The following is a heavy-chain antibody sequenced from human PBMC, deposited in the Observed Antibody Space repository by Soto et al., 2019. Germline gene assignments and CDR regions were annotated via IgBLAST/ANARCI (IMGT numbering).Heavy chain of an antibody. V-gene: IGHV4-59*01. Sequence: QVQLQESGPGLVKPSETLSLTCTVSSGSISTYYWSWIRQHPGKGLEWIGSSYYTGSTNYNPSLKTRVAISMDTYKSQFSLYLSSVTAADTAVYSCAGAPNWAYCDFWGLGTLVTVSS. CDR1: SGSISTYY. J-gene: IGHJ4*02. CDR3: AGAPNWAYCDF. D-gene: IGHD7-27*01. CDR2: SYYTGST.